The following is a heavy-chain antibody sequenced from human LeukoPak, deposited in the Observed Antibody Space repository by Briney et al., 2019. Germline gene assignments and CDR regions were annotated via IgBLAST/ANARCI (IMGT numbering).Heavy chain of an antibody. CDR1: GLTFSRYS. Sequence: GGSLRLSCVVSGLTFSRYSMNWVRQAPGKGLEWVSYISGSSTTIYYADSVKGRFTISRDNAKNSLYLQMNSLRDEDTAVYYCARAQYCGGDCYWSFDYWGQGTLVTVSS. J-gene: IGHJ4*02. CDR3: ARAQYCGGDCYWSFDY. D-gene: IGHD2-21*02. CDR2: ISGSSTTI. V-gene: IGHV3-48*02.